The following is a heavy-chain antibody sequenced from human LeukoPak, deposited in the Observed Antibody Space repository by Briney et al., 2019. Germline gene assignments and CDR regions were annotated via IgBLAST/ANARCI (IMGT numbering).Heavy chain of an antibody. CDR1: GFTFSSYS. J-gene: IGHJ4*02. CDR3: ARDPSRDGYKY. Sequence: GSLRLSCAASGFTFSSYSMNWVRQAPGKGLEWVSYISSSSSIIYYADSVKGRFTISRDNAKNSLYLQMNSLRAEDTAVYYCARDPSRDGYKYWSQGTLVTVSS. CDR2: ISSSSSII. V-gene: IGHV3-48*01. D-gene: IGHD5-24*01.